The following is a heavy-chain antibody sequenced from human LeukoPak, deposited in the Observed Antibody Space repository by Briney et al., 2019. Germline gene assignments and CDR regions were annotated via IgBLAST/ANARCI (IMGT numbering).Heavy chain of an antibody. CDR3: ARNLGEAHFDY. J-gene: IGHJ4*02. Sequence: GGSLRLSCAASGFTFNDYYMSWIRQAPGKGLEWVSYITGSGTIINYADSVKGRFTISRDSAKNSLYLQMNSLRAEDTAVYYCARNLGEAHFDYWGQGTLVTVSS. CDR1: GFTFNDYY. V-gene: IGHV3-11*01. CDR2: ITGSGTII. D-gene: IGHD7-27*01.